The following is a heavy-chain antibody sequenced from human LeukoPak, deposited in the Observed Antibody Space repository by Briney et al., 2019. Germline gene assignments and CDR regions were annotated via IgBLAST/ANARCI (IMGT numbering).Heavy chain of an antibody. CDR1: GGSISSYY. Sequence: PSETLSLTCSVSGGSISSYYWNWIRQPPGKGLEWIGYIYYSGSTNYNPSLKSRVTISVDTSKNQFSLKLTSVTAADTAVYYCARLYGNYQNYFDYWGQGTLVTVSS. CDR2: IYYSGST. D-gene: IGHD1-7*01. J-gene: IGHJ4*02. V-gene: IGHV4-59*12. CDR3: ARLYGNYQNYFDY.